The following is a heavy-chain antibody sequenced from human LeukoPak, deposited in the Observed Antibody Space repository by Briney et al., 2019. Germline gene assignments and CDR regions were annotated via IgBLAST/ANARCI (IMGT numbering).Heavy chain of an antibody. V-gene: IGHV3-15*01. Sequence: GGSLRLSCAASGITFSDAWMSWVRQPPGKGLEWVGRIKTKSEGETTGYGSAVKGRFTISRDDSQSTLYLQMISLKTEDTAVYYCATRRGTITYDSWGQGTLVTVSS. CDR3: ATRRGTITYDS. CDR1: GITFSDAW. CDR2: IKTKSEGETT. D-gene: IGHD1-7*01. J-gene: IGHJ4*02.